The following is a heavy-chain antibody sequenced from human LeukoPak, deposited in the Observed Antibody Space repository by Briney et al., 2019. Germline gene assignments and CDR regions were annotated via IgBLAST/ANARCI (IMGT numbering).Heavy chain of an antibody. D-gene: IGHD6-13*01. CDR3: ASDFDSSSWYGFDY. J-gene: IGHJ4*02. V-gene: IGHV3-30-3*01. CDR2: ISYDGNND. CDR1: GFTFSTYA. Sequence: GSLRLSCAASGFTFSTYAMHWVRQAPGKGLEWVAVISYDGNNDYYTDSVKGRFTISRDNSKNTLYLQMNSLRAEDTAIYYCASDFDSSSWYGFDYWGQGTLVTVSS.